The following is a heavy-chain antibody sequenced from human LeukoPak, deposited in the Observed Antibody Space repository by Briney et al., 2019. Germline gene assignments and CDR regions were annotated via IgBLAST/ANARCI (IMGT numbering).Heavy chain of an antibody. CDR1: GGSISSYY. D-gene: IGHD3-22*01. J-gene: IGHJ6*03. Sequence: SETLSLTCTVSGGSISSYYWSWIRQPPGKGLEWIGYIYYSGSTNYNPSLKSRVTISVDTSKNQFSLKLSYVTAADAAVYYCARAPYYYDSSGYYSYYYYYSMDVWGKGTTVTVSS. CDR3: ARAPYYYDSSGYYSYYYYYSMDV. V-gene: IGHV4-59*12. CDR2: IYYSGST.